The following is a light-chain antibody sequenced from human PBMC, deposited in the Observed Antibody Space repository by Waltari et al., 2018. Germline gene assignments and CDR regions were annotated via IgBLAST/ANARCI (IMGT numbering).Light chain of an antibody. CDR3: QHYNSYPWT. Sequence: IQITQSPAALSASVGDRVTTTCRASKSIGTWLAWYQQKPGKAPKLLIYKASSVQSGVPSRFSGSGSETEFTLIITSLHPDDFATYYCQHYNSYPWTFGQGTKVEIK. V-gene: IGKV1-5*03. J-gene: IGKJ1*01. CDR2: KAS. CDR1: KSIGTW.